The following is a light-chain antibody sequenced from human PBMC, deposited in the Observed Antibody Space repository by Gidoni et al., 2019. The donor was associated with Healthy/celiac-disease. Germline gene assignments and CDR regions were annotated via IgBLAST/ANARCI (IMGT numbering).Light chain of an antibody. V-gene: IGLV2-23*02. CDR1: SSYVGSYNR. CDR2: EVS. J-gene: IGLJ2*01. CDR3: CSYAGSSTLV. Sequence: QSALTQPASVSGSPGQPITISCPGTSSYVGSYNRVSWYQQHPGNAPKLRIYEVSKRPSGVSNRFSGAKSGNTASLTISGLQAEDEADYYCCSYAGSSTLVFGGGTKLTVL.